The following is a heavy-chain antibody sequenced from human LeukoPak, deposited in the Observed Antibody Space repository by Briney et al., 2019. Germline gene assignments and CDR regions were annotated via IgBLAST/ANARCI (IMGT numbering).Heavy chain of an antibody. V-gene: IGHV3-21*01. Sequence: GGSLRLSCAASGFTFSRYWMNWVRQAPGKGLEWVSSISSGTDYIYYADSVKGRFTISRDNAENSLSLQMNSLRAEDTAVYYCARTRWFGELGANDAFDIWGQGTMVTVSS. D-gene: IGHD3-10*01. CDR3: ARTRWFGELGANDAFDI. J-gene: IGHJ3*02. CDR1: GFTFSRYW. CDR2: ISSGTDYI.